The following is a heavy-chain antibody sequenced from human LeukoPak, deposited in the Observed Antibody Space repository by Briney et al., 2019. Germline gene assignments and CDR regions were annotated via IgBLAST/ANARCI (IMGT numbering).Heavy chain of an antibody. J-gene: IGHJ4*02. V-gene: IGHV3-7*01. CDR3: ARDHCSSTSSHNDY. D-gene: IGHD2-2*01. Sequence: GGSLRLSCAASGFTFSSYWMSWVRQAPGKGLEWVANIKQDGSEKYYVDSVKGRFTISRDNAKNSLYLQMNSLRAEDTAVYYCARDHCSSTSSHNDYWGQGTLVTVSS. CDR1: GFTFSSYW. CDR2: IKQDGSEK.